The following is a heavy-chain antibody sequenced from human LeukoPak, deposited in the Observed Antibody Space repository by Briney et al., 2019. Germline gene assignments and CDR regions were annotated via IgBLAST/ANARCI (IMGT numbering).Heavy chain of an antibody. CDR2: IYYSGST. J-gene: IGHJ3*02. CDR1: GGSISSSSYY. CDR3: ARKLITMIVVEDAFDI. V-gene: IGHV4-39*01. D-gene: IGHD3-22*01. Sequence: PSETLSLTCTVSGGSISSSSYYWGWIRQPPGKGLEWIESIYYSGSTYYNPSLKSRVTISVDTSKNQFSLKLSSVTAADTAVYYCARKLITMIVVEDAFDIWGQGTMVTVSS.